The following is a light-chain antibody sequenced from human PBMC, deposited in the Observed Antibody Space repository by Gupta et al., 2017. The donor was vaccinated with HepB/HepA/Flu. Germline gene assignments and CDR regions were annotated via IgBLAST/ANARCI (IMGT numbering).Light chain of an antibody. V-gene: IGLV2-23*02. CDR2: EVS. J-gene: IGLJ1*01. CDR3: CSYAGSSTPLV. Sequence: QSALTQPASVSGSPGQSITISCTGTSSDVGSYNLVSWYQQHQGKAPKLMIEEVSKRPSGVANRFSGSKSGNTASLTISGLQAEDEAYYSCCSYAGSSTPLVFGTGTKVTVL. CDR1: SSDVGSYNL.